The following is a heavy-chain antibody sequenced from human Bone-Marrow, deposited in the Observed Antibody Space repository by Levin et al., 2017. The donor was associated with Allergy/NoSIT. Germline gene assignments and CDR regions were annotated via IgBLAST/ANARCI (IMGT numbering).Heavy chain of an antibody. CDR3: TAHSPPLGIVVVPAAIISMQRREGVIDY. V-gene: IGHV3-15*01. CDR1: GFTFSNAW. CDR2: IKSKTDGGTT. D-gene: IGHD2-2*02. Sequence: SCAASGFTFSNAWMSWVRQAPGKGLEWVGRIKSKTDGGTTDYAAPVKGRFTISRDDSKNTLYLQMNSLKTEDTAVYYCTAHSPPLGIVVVPAAIISMQRREGVIDYWGQGTLVTVSS. J-gene: IGHJ4*02.